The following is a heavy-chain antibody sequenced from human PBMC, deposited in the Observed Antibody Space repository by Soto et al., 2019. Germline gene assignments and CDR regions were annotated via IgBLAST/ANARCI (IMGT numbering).Heavy chain of an antibody. V-gene: IGHV1-2*02. D-gene: IGHD3-3*01. Sequence: ASVKVSCKASGYTFTGYYMHWVRQAPGQGLEWMGWINPNSGGTNYAQKFQGRVTMTRDTSISTAYMELSRLRSDDTAVYYCARLRLVESQNYYYGMDVWGQGTTVTVSS. J-gene: IGHJ6*02. CDR2: INPNSGGT. CDR3: ARLRLVESQNYYYGMDV. CDR1: GYTFTGYY.